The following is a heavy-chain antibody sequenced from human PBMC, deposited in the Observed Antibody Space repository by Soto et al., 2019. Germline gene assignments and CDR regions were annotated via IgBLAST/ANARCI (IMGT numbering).Heavy chain of an antibody. CDR1: GFTFSSYS. CDR3: ARGNDFWSGCMDV. V-gene: IGHV3-21*01. D-gene: IGHD3-3*01. J-gene: IGHJ6*02. Sequence: EVQLVESGGGLVKPGGSLRLSCAASGFTFSSYSMNWVRQAPGKGLEWVSSISSSSSYIYYADSVKGRFTISRDNAKNSLYLQMNSLGAEDTAVYYCARGNDFWSGCMDVWGQGTTVTVSS. CDR2: ISSSSSYI.